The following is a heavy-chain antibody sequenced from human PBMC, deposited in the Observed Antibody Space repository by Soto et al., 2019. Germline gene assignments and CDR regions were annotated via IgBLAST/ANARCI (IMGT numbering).Heavy chain of an antibody. CDR1: GFSFSSYG. Sequence: QVQLVESGGGVLQPGRSLSLSCAASGFSFSSYGMHWVRQAPGKGLEWVAVISHDGSDKYYADSVKGRFIISRDNSKNTLYLQTNCLRVEDTAVYYCAKERLLWDLDYWGQGTLVTVSS. J-gene: IGHJ4*02. D-gene: IGHD3-10*01. CDR2: ISHDGSDK. V-gene: IGHV3-30*18. CDR3: AKERLLWDLDY.